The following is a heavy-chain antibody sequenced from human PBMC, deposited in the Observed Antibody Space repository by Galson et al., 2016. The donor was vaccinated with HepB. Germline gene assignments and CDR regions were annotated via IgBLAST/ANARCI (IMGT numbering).Heavy chain of an antibody. D-gene: IGHD3-3*01. J-gene: IGHJ6*02. CDR3: AKDLGFLEWLFFDSYYYYGMDV. CDR1: GFTFSSYA. CDR2: ISGSGGST. Sequence: SLRLSCAASGFTFSSYAMRWVRQAPGKGLEWVSAISGSGGSTYYADSVKGRFTISRDNPKNTLYLQMNSLRAEDTAVYYCAKDLGFLEWLFFDSYYYYGMDVWGQGTTVTVSS. V-gene: IGHV3-23*01.